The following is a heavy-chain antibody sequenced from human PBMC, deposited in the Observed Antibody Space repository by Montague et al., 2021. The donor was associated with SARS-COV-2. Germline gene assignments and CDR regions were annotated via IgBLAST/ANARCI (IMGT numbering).Heavy chain of an antibody. J-gene: IGHJ5*02. Sequence: TLSLTCTVSGGSIRSGIYYWSWIRQPAGKGLEWIVRIYTSGSTNYNPSLNSRVTISVDTSKNQFSLKLISVTAADTAVYYCAIGTTVSSSGYYTGWFDPWGQGTLVTVSS. CDR3: AIGTTVSSSGYYTGWFDP. V-gene: IGHV4-61*02. D-gene: IGHD3-3*01. CDR1: GGSIRSGIYY. CDR2: IYTSGST.